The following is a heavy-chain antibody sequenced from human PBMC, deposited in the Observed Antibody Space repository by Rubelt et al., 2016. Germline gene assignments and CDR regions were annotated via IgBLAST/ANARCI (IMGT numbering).Heavy chain of an antibody. CDR3: ARRSSGWYYFHY. CDR2: IYDSWST. J-gene: IGHJ4*02. CDR1: GGAISSSSYY. D-gene: IGHD6-19*01. Sequence: QLQLQESGPGLVKPSETLSLTCTVAGGAISSSSYYWGWSRQPPGKGLEWIGRIYDSWSTHYNPSLKSRVTIAVDTYMNRYLLKIGSVAAADTAVYYCARRSSGWYYFHYWGEGTMVTVAS. V-gene: IGHV4-39*01.